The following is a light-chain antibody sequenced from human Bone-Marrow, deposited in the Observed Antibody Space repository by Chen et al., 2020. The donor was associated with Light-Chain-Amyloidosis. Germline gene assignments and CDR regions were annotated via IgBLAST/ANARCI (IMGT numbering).Light chain of an antibody. J-gene: IGLJ1*01. CDR2: RID. CDR1: NNDVGHRG. Sequence: QAGLTQPPSVSKGLGETATLTCTGNNNDVGHRGATWLQQAQGHPPKLLSYRIDERPSGISGRVFPSRSGNTASLTIPGLQPDDEPDYYCSAWDHTFRGYVFGSGTKVTVL. CDR3: SAWDHTFRGYV. V-gene: IGLV10-54*04.